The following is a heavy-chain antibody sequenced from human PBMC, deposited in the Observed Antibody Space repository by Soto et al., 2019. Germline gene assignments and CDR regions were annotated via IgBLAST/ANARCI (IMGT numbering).Heavy chain of an antibody. CDR1: GGSISSASHY. CDR2: IYYSGTT. D-gene: IGHD5-18*01. J-gene: IGHJ4*02. Sequence: SETLSLTCTVSGGSISSASHYWSWIRQHPGKGLEWVGYIYYSGTTHYNPSLKSRVTISVDTSESQFSLKLNSVTAADTAVYYCARVEMATAYYFDCWGQGTLVT. V-gene: IGHV4-31*03. CDR3: ARVEMATAYYFDC.